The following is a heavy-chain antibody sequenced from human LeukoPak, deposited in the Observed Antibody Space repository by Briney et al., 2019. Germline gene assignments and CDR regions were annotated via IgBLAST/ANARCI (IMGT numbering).Heavy chain of an antibody. CDR3: ARDYGDYGMTFDY. Sequence: ASVKVSCKASGYTSTDYFMNWVRQAPGQGLEWMGWINPKSGGTVYAQKFQGRVTMTRDTSISTAYMELSRLRSDDTAVYYCARDYGDYGMTFDYWGQGTLVTVSS. J-gene: IGHJ4*02. V-gene: IGHV1-2*02. D-gene: IGHD4-17*01. CDR1: GYTSTDYF. CDR2: INPKSGGT.